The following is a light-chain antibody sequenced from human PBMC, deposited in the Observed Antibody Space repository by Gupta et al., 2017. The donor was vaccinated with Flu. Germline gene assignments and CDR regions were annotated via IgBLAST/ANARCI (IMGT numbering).Light chain of an antibody. CDR2: EVN. V-gene: IGLV2-14*01. Sequence: QSALTQPASVSGSPGQSISISCTGTSSDIDAYNYVSWYQQHPGKAPKLMIYEVNNRPSGVSSRFSASKSGSTASLTISGLQADDEADYYCSSYASSRTFVFGTGTKVTIL. CDR3: SSYASSRTFV. J-gene: IGLJ1*01. CDR1: SSDIDAYNY.